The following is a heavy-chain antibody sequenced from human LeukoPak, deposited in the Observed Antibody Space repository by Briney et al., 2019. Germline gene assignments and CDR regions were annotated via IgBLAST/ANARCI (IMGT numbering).Heavy chain of an antibody. CDR2: IYYSGST. V-gene: IGHV4-39*07. CDR1: GGSNSSSSYY. D-gene: IGHD3-10*01. J-gene: IGHJ4*02. Sequence: SETLSLTCTVSGGSNSSSSYYWGWIRQPPGKGLEWIGSIYYSGSTYYNPSLKSRVTISVVTSKNQFSLKLSSVTAADTAVYYCARGRVLGGYWGQGTLVTVSS. CDR3: ARGRVLGGY.